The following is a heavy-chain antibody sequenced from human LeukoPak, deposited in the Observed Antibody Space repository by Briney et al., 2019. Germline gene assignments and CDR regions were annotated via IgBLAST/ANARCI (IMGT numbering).Heavy chain of an antibody. CDR3: ARGSTPYGSGSHFYYYYYMDV. V-gene: IGHV4-59*01. J-gene: IGHJ6*03. CDR1: GGSISSYY. CDR2: IYYSGST. Sequence: SETLSLTCTVSGGSISSYYWSRIRQPPGKGLEWIGYIYYSGSTNYNPSLKSRVTISVDTSKNQFSLKLSSVTAADTAVYYCARGSTPYGSGSHFYYYYYMDVWGKGTTVTVSS. D-gene: IGHD3-10*01.